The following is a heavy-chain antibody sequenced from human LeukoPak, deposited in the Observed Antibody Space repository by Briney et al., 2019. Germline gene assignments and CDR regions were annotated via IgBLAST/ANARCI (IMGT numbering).Heavy chain of an antibody. CDR3: ARESSSLLPYAFDI. CDR1: GGSIGSYY. Sequence: PSETLSLTCTVSGGSIGSYYWSWIRQPPGKGLEWIGYIYYSGSTNYNPSLKSRVTISVDTSKNQFSLKLSSVTAADTAVYYCARESSSLLPYAFDIWGQGTMVTVSS. J-gene: IGHJ3*02. D-gene: IGHD2-15*01. V-gene: IGHV4-59*01. CDR2: IYYSGST.